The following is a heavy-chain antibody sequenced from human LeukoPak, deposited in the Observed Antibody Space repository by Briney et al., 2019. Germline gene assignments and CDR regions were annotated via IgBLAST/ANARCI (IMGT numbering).Heavy chain of an antibody. CDR1: GGSISSYY. J-gene: IGHJ4*02. CDR3: ATLYTVTTSFSFDY. D-gene: IGHD4-17*01. CDR2: IYTSGST. V-gene: IGHV4-4*07. Sequence: SETLSLTCTVSGGSISSYYWSWIRQPAGKGLEWIGRIYTSGSTNYNPSLKSRVTMSVDTSKNQFSLKLSSVTAADTAVYYCATLYTVTTSFSFDYWGQGTLVTVSS.